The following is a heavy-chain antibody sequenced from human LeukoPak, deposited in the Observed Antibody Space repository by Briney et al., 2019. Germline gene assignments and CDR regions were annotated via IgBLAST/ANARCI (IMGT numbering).Heavy chain of an antibody. CDR1: GFTFRSYW. CDR2: INSDGNNT. J-gene: IGHJ5*01. D-gene: IGHD3-10*02. Sequence: GGSLRLSCAASGFTFRSYWMHWVRQAPGKGLVWVSRINSDGNNTTYADSVKGRFTVSRDNAKDTLYLQMNSLRAEDTAVYHCARDVRYNPDSWGQGTLVTVSS. CDR3: ARDVRYNPDS. V-gene: IGHV3-74*01.